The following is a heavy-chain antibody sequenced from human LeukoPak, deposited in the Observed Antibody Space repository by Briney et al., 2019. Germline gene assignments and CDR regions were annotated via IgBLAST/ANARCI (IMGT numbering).Heavy chain of an antibody. V-gene: IGHV3-74*01. J-gene: IGHJ4*02. CDR2: INSDGSST. CDR1: GFTFSRYW. CDR3: ARDHRSGGGDY. D-gene: IGHD1-26*01. Sequence: GGSLRLSCAASGFTFSRYWMHWVRQAPGKGLVWVSRINSDGSSTSYADSVKGRFTISRDNAKNTLYLQMDSLRAEDTAVYYCARDHRSGGGDYWGQRTLVTVSS.